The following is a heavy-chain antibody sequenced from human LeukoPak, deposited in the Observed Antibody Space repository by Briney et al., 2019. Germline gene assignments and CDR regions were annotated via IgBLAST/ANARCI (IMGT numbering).Heavy chain of an antibody. Sequence: PGGSLTLLCAACGFTLCIFGKHCARQAPGKGREGLTFIRNDGSNKHYPHSVKSRFTISTEHSKNTMYLQMNTMRAEDTAVYYCAKGIKHSVVVTAQHYFDYWGQGTLVTVSS. CDR1: GFTLCIFG. V-gene: IGHV3-30*02. J-gene: IGHJ4*02. CDR2: IRNDGSNK. D-gene: IGHD2-21*02. CDR3: AKGIKHSVVVTAQHYFDY.